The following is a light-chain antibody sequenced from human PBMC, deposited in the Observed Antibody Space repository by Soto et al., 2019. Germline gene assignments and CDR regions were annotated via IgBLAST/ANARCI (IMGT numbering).Light chain of an antibody. CDR3: QQYGSSPPVT. CDR1: QRVSRSY. J-gene: IGKJ4*01. V-gene: IGKV3-20*01. CDR2: GAS. Sequence: EIVLTQSPGTLSLSPGERATLSCRASQRVSRSYLAWYQQKPGQAPRLLIYGASSRATGIPDRFSGSGSGTDFTLTISRLEPEDFAVYYCQQYGSSPPVTFGGGTKVEIK.